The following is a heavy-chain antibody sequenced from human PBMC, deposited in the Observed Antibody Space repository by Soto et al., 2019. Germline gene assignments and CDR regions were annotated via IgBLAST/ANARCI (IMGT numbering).Heavy chain of an antibody. D-gene: IGHD2-8*01. CDR3: ARDDLYQWSFDY. J-gene: IGHJ4*02. V-gene: IGHV4-4*07. Sequence: PSETLSLTCTVSGVSLNPYYWSWIRQPAGRGLEWIGRVYSTGRNNYNPSLKRRVTMSADTSKNQLSLKLTSLTAADTAVYYCARDDLYQWSFDYWGQG. CDR2: VYSTGRN. CDR1: GVSLNPYY.